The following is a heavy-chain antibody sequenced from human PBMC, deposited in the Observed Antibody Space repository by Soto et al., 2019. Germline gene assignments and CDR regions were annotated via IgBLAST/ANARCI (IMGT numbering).Heavy chain of an antibody. CDR1: GYSFTSYW. CDR2: IYPGDSDT. Sequence: GESLKISCKGSGYSFTSYWIGWVRQMPGKGLEWMGIIYPGDSDTRYSPSFQGQVTISADKSISTAYLQWSSLKASDTAMYYCARHQKPYDFWSGSNDAFDIWGQGTMVPVSS. J-gene: IGHJ3*02. CDR3: ARHQKPYDFWSGSNDAFDI. D-gene: IGHD3-3*01. V-gene: IGHV5-51*01.